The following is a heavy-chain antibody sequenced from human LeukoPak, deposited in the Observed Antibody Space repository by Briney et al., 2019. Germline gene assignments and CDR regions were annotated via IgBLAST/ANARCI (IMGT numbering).Heavy chain of an antibody. CDR1: AFTFSNYA. D-gene: IGHD6-13*01. Sequence: GGSLRLSCAASAFTFSNYAMNWVRQAPGKGLEWVSYISSSGTTIYYADSVKGRFTISRDNAKNSLYLQMNSLRAEDTAVYYCARDRWSASGSSWYDYWGQGTLVTVSS. CDR2: ISSSGTTI. J-gene: IGHJ4*02. V-gene: IGHV3-48*03. CDR3: ARDRWSASGSSWYDY.